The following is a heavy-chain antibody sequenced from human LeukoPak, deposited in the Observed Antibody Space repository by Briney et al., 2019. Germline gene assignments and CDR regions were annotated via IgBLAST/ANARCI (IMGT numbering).Heavy chain of an antibody. CDR3: ARDGELGATTYFDY. CDR1: GGTFSSYA. CDR2: IIPIFGTA. V-gene: IGHV1-69*05. D-gene: IGHD1-26*01. J-gene: IGHJ4*02. Sequence: SVKVSCKASGGTFSSYAISWVRQAPGQGLEWMGGIIPIFGTANYAQKFQGRVTITTDESTSTAYMELSSLRSEDTAVYYCARDGELGATTYFDYWGQGTLVTVSS.